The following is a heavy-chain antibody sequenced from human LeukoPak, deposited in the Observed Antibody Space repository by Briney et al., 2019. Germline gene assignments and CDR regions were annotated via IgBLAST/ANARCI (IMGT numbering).Heavy chain of an antibody. V-gene: IGHV4-59*01. CDR2: IYYIGST. CDR1: GGSISSYY. D-gene: IGHD2-15*01. CDR3: ARDLFFGGGSFDY. J-gene: IGHJ4*02. Sequence: KPSETLSLTCTVSGGSISSYYWSWIRQPPGKGLEWIGDIYYIGSTNYNPSLKSRVTISVDTSKNQFSLKLSAVTAADTAVYYCARDLFFGGGSFDYWGQGTLVTVSS.